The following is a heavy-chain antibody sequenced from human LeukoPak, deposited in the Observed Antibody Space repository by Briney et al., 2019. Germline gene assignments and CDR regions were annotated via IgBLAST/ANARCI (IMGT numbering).Heavy chain of an antibody. V-gene: IGHV4-34*01. CDR1: GGSFSGYY. D-gene: IGHD3-22*01. J-gene: IGHJ4*02. CDR3: ARAPRRSITMIVMPRGYYFDY. Sequence: PSETLSLTCAVYGGSFSGYYWSWIRQPPGKGLEWIGEINHSGSTNCNPSLKSRVTISVGTSKNQFSLKLSSVTAADTAVYYCARAPRRSITMIVMPRGYYFDYWGQGTLVTVSS. CDR2: INHSGST.